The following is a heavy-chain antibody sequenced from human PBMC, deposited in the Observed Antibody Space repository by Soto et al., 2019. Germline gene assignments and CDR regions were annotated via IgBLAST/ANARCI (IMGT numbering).Heavy chain of an antibody. D-gene: IGHD3-10*01. J-gene: IGHJ4*02. V-gene: IGHV4-34*01. CDR1: GGSFSGYY. CDR2: INHSGST. Sequence: SETLSLTCAVYGGSFSGYYWSWIRQPPGKGLEWIGEINHSGSTNCNPSLKSRVTISVDTSKNQFSLKLSSVTAADTAVYYCARGVYGSGSHYFDDWGQGTLVPVSS. CDR3: ARGVYGSGSHYFDD.